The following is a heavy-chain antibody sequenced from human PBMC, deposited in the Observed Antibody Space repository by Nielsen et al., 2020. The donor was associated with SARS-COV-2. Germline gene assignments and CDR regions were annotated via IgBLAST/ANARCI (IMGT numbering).Heavy chain of an antibody. Sequence: SLKISCAASGFTFDDYAMHWVRQAPGKGLEWVSGISWNSGSIGYADSVKGRFTISRDNAKNSLYLQMNSLRAEDTALYYCARDPGIAARLYYYYYYGMDVWGQGTTVTVSS. CDR1: GFTFDDYA. V-gene: IGHV3-9*01. CDR2: ISWNSGSI. J-gene: IGHJ6*02. D-gene: IGHD6-6*01. CDR3: ARDPGIAARLYYYYYYGMDV.